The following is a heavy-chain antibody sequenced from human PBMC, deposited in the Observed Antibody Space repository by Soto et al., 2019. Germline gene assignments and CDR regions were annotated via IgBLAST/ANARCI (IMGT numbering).Heavy chain of an antibody. D-gene: IGHD1-1*01. CDR3: AHTRGYIYDMDV. CDR2: IYWDDDK. J-gene: IGHJ6*02. Sequence: KESGPTLVKPIQTLTLTCTFSGFSLSNSAVGVGWIRQPPGKALEWLALIYWDDDKRYSPSLKSRLTATKDTSKIQVVLTMANMDPVDTATYYCAHTRGYIYDMDVWGQGTTVTVSS. CDR1: GFSLSNSAVG. V-gene: IGHV2-5*02.